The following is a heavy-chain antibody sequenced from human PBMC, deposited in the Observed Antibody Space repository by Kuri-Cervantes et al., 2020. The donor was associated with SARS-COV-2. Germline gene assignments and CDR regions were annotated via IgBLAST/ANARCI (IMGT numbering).Heavy chain of an antibody. CDR3: ARDFSITIFGVVIGDHYFDY. Sequence: GESLKISCAASGFTFSNYALTWVRQAPGKGLEWVATISGGGKVTHYADSVKGRFTMSRDNSQNTLYLQMNSLRAEDTAVYYCARDFSITIFGVVIGDHYFDYWGQGTLVTVSS. CDR1: GFTFSNYA. J-gene: IGHJ4*02. CDR2: ISGGGKVT. V-gene: IGHV3-23*01. D-gene: IGHD3-3*01.